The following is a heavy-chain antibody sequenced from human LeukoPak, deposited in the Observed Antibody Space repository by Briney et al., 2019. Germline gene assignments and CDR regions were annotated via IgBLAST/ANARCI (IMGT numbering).Heavy chain of an antibody. CDR2: IDPNSGGT. D-gene: IGHD3-3*01. J-gene: IGHJ4*02. Sequence: GASVKVSCKASGYTFTGYYMHWARQAPGQGLEWMGWIDPNSGGTNYAQKFQGRVTMTRDTSISTAYMELSRLRSDDTAVYYCARDRYTIFGVVTLRGEFDYWGQGTLVTVSS. V-gene: IGHV1-2*02. CDR1: GYTFTGYY. CDR3: ARDRYTIFGVVTLRGEFDY.